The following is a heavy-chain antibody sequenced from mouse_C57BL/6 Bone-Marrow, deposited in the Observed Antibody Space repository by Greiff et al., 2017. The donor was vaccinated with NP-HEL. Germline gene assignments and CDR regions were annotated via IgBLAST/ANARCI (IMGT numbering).Heavy chain of an antibody. CDR2: INPGSGGT. CDR3: ARSQTGPWFAY. J-gene: IGHJ3*01. Sequence: QVQLQQSGAELVRPGTSVKVSCKASGYAFTNYLIEWVKQRPGQGLEWIGVINPGSGGTNYNEKFKGKATLTADKSSSTAYMQLSSLTSEDSAVYFCARSQTGPWFAYWGQGTLVTVSA. CDR1: GYAFTNYL. V-gene: IGHV1-54*01. D-gene: IGHD4-1*01.